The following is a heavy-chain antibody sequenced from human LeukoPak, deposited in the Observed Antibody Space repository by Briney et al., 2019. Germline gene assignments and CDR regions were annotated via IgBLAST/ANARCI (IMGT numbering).Heavy chain of an antibody. CDR1: GFTLSDYS. Sequence: PGGSLRLSCAASGFTLSDYSMNWVRQAPGKGLEWVSYISDSSRRIYYADSVKGRFTISRDDSKNTLYLQMTSLRAEDTAVYYCAKLGGAGYGYFDYWGQGTLVTVSS. D-gene: IGHD5-18*01. CDR2: ISDSSRRI. J-gene: IGHJ4*02. V-gene: IGHV3-48*01. CDR3: AKLGGAGYGYFDY.